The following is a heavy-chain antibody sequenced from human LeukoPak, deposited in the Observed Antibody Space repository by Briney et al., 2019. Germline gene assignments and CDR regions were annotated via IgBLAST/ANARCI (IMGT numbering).Heavy chain of an antibody. CDR2: IKQDGSEK. CDR1: GFTFSSYW. J-gene: IGHJ4*02. D-gene: IGHD4-17*01. CDR3: ARDQARNDYGDYENFDY. V-gene: IGHV3-7*03. Sequence: PGGSLRLSCAASGFTFSSYWMSWVRQAPGKGLEWVANIKQDGSEKYYVDSVKGRFTISRDNAKNSLYLQMNSLRAEDTAVYYCARDQARNDYGDYENFDYWGQGTLVTVSS.